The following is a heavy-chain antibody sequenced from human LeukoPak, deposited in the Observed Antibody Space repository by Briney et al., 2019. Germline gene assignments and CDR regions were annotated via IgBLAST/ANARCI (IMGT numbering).Heavy chain of an antibody. D-gene: IGHD3-22*01. J-gene: IGHJ6*02. CDR1: GFTFSSYG. CDR2: IWYDGSNK. CDR3: ARDLSRYDSSGYYYYYYYGMDV. Sequence: GGSLRLSCAASGFTFSSYGMHWVRQAPGKGLEWVAVIWYDGSNKYCADSVKGRFTISRDNSKNTLYLQMNSLRAKDTAVYYCARDLSRYDSSGYYYYYYYGMDVWGQGTTVTVSS. V-gene: IGHV3-33*01.